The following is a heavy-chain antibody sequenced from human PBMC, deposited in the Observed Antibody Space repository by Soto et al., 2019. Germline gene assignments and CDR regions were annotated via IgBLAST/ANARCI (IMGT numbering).Heavy chain of an antibody. J-gene: IGHJ6*02. CDR1: GGSFSKYG. CDR2: IIPMFGIG. Sequence: QVQLVQSGAEVKMPGSSVRVSCKASGGSFSKYGISWVRQAPGQGLEWMGGIIPMFGIGNYAEKFLGRVTITADEATSTSPLALRSLRSKDTAVYFYARAYRESDFSAMDGWGQGTTVTVSS. CDR3: ARAYRESDFSAMDG. V-gene: IGHV1-69*01. D-gene: IGHD1-26*01.